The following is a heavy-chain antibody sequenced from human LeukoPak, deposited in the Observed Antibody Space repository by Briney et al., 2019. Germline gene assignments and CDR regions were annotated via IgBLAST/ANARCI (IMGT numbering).Heavy chain of an antibody. CDR1: GFTFSTYW. D-gene: IGHD2-15*01. CDR3: ARRRVVPDKYFDY. Sequence: GGSLRLSCAASGFTFSTYWMTWVRQAPGKGLEWVANIKQDGSEKYYVDSVKGRFTISRDNAMNSLYLQMNSLRAEDTAVYFCARRRVVPDKYFDYWGQGTLVAVSS. V-gene: IGHV3-7*01. CDR2: IKQDGSEK. J-gene: IGHJ4*02.